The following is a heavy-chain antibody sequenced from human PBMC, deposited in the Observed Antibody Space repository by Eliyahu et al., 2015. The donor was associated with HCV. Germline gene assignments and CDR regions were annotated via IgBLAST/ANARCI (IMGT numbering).Heavy chain of an antibody. CDR3: AKERRYDSSGYHILPVPNGDY. D-gene: IGHD3-22*01. CDR2: ISGSGGST. CDR1: GFTFSXXX. Sequence: EVQLLESGGGLVQPGGSLXLSCAASGFTFSXXXXXWVRQAPGKGLGWVSAISGSGGSTYYADSVKGRFTISRDNSKNTLYLQMNSLRAEDTAVYYCAKERRYDSSGYHILPVPNGDYWGQGTLVTVSS. J-gene: IGHJ4*02. V-gene: IGHV3-23*01.